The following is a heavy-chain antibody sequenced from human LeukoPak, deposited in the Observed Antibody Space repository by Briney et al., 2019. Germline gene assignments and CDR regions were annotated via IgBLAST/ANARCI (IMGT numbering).Heavy chain of an antibody. CDR1: GFTVSSNY. CDR2: IYSGGST. CDR3: AVGYYYDSSGTYDY. V-gene: IGHV3-66*02. Sequence: SGGSLRLSCAASGFTVSSNYMSWVRQAPGKGLEWVSVIYSGGSTYYADSVKGRFTISRDNSKNTLYLQMNSLRAEDTAVYDCAVGYYYDSSGTYDYWGQGTLVTVSS. D-gene: IGHD3-22*01. J-gene: IGHJ4*02.